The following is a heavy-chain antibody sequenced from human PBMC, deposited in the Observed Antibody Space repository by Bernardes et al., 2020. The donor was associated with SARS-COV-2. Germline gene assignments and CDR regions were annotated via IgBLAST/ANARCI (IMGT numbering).Heavy chain of an antibody. J-gene: IGHJ4*02. CDR2: ISAYNGNT. V-gene: IGHV1-18*01. Sequence: SVKVSCKASGYTFTSYGISWVRQAPGQGLEWMGWISAYNGNTNYAQKLQGRVTMTTDTSTSTAYMELRSLRSDDTAVYYCARGGYSSSWYWPKTVDYWGQGTLVTVSS. D-gene: IGHD6-13*01. CDR3: ARGGYSSSWYWPKTVDY. CDR1: GYTFTSYG.